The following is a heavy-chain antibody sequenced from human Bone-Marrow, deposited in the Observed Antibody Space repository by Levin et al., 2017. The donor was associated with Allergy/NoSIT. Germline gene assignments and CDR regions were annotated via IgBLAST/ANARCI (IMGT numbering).Heavy chain of an antibody. J-gene: IGHJ5*02. CDR3: ARASRSRGGSFNWFDP. D-gene: IGHD2-15*01. Sequence: SETLSLTCTVSGGSVSSGSYYWSWIRQPPGKGLEWIGYIYYSGSTNYNPSLKSRVTISVDTSKNQFSLKLSSVTAADTAVYYCARASRSRGGSFNWFDPWGQGTLVTVSS. V-gene: IGHV4-61*01. CDR2: IYYSGST. CDR1: GGSVSSGSYY.